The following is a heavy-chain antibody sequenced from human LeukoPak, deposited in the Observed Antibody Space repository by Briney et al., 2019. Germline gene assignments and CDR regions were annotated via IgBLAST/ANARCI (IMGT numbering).Heavy chain of an antibody. CDR2: IYYSGST. J-gene: IGHJ4*02. CDR1: GGSISSSSYY. Sequence: PSETLSLTCTVSGGSISSSSYYWGWIRPPPGKGLEWIGSIYYSGSTYYNPSLNSRVTISVDTSKNQFSLKLSSVTAADTAEYYCARLSSSWYYFDYWGQGTLVTVSS. V-gene: IGHV4-39*01. CDR3: ARLSSSWYYFDY. D-gene: IGHD6-13*01.